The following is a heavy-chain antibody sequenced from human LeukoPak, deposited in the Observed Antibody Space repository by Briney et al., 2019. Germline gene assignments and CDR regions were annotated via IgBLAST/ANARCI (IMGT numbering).Heavy chain of an antibody. CDR1: GGSFSGYY. CDR3: ARVRELLPDY. D-gene: IGHD1-26*01. J-gene: IGHJ4*02. CDR2: INHSRST. Sequence: SETLSLTCAVYGGSFSGYYWSWIRQPPGKGLEWIGEINHSRSTNYNPSLKSRVTISVDTSKNQFSLKLSSVTAADTAVYYCARVRELLPDYWGQGTLVTVSS. V-gene: IGHV4-34*01.